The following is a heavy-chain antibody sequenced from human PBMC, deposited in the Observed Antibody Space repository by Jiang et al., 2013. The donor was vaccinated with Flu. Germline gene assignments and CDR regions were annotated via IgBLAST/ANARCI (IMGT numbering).Heavy chain of an antibody. D-gene: IGHD2-8*01. V-gene: IGHV6-1*01. J-gene: IGHJ3*02. CDR3: ARGGKFWDIALTVYAIGAFDT. CDR1: GDSVSSNSAA. CDR2: TYYRSKWYN. Sequence: QTLSLTCAISGDSVSSNSAAWNWIRQSPSRGLEWLGRTYYRSKWYNDYAASVKSRITINPDTSKNQFSLQLNSVAPEDTAVYYCARGGKFWDIALTVYAIGAFDTWGQGTMVTVSS.